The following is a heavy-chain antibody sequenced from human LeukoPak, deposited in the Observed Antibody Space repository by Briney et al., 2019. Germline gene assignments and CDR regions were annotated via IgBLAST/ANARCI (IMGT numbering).Heavy chain of an antibody. V-gene: IGHV4-39*01. CDR2: IYYSGST. Sequence: SETLSLTCTVSGGSISSSSYYWGWIRQPPGKGLEWFGSIYYSGSTYYNPSLKSRVTISVDTSKNQFSLKLSSVTAADTAVYYCARYPYDCSGGSCYPDAFDIWGQGTMVTVSS. J-gene: IGHJ3*02. D-gene: IGHD2-15*01. CDR3: ARYPYDCSGGSCYPDAFDI. CDR1: GGSISSSSYY.